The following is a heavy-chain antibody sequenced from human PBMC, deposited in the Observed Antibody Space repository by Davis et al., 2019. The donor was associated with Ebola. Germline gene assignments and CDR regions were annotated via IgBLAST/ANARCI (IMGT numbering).Heavy chain of an antibody. J-gene: IGHJ6*03. D-gene: IGHD3-22*01. CDR1: GFSFSNGRKG. CDR3: ARSYYDSSGWHYYYMDV. Sequence: SGPTLVKPTETLTLTCTVPGFSFSNGRKGVSWIRQPPGKALEWLAHIFSDDGESYNTSLKRRLTISKDTSKSQVVLTMTNMDPVDTATYYCARSYYDSSGWHYYYMDVWGKGTTVTVSS. CDR2: IFSDDGE. V-gene: IGHV2-26*01.